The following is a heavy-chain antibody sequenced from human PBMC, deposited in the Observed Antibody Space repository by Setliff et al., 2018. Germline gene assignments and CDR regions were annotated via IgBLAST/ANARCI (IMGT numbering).Heavy chain of an antibody. CDR3: TRDFWPESSGFAFGQ. CDR1: GFTFGDYT. J-gene: IGHJ4*02. Sequence: GGSLSLSCPTSGFTFGDYTMTWGRQAQGKGLEWVGLIGRKTYGGVAEYAASVKGRFTISRDDSKSIAYLRMNSLKIEDTAVYYGTRDFWPESSGFAFGQWGQGTLVTVSS. CDR2: IGRKTYGGVA. V-gene: IGHV3-49*04. D-gene: IGHD3-22*01.